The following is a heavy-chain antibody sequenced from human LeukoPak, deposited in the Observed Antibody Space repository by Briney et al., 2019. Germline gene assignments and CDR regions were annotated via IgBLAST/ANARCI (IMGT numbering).Heavy chain of an antibody. CDR3: ATDHDSSGYYLRAFDI. CDR1: GYTLTELS. D-gene: IGHD3-22*01. V-gene: IGHV1-24*01. CDR2: FDPEDGET. Sequence: GASVKVSCKVSGYTLTELSMHWVRQAPGKGLEWMGGFDPEDGETIYAQKFQGRVTMTEDTSTDAAYMELSSLRSEDTAVYYCATDHDSSGYYLRAFDIWGQGTMVTVSS. J-gene: IGHJ3*02.